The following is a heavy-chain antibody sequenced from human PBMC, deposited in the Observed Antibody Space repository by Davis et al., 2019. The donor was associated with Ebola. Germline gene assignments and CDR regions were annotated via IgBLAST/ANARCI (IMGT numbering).Heavy chain of an antibody. J-gene: IGHJ4*02. Sequence: MPSETLSLTCTVSGGSISSSSYYWGWIRQPPGKGLEWIGEINHSGSTNYNPSLKSRVTISVDTSKNQFSLKLSSVTAADTAVYYCAARTTGIGRYWGQGTLVTVSS. V-gene: IGHV4-39*07. D-gene: IGHD6-13*01. CDR1: GGSISSSSYY. CDR2: INHSGST. CDR3: AARTTGIGRY.